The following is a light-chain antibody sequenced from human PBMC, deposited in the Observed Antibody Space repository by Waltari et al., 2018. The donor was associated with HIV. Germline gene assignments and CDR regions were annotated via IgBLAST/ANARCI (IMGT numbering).Light chain of an antibody. V-gene: IGKV1-39*01. CDR2: GAT. CDR1: QSISNY. J-gene: IGKJ2*01. Sequence: IQMTQSPSSLSASIGDRVALTCRASQSISNYVYCYQQKPGKAPKLLIFGATKLQSGVPPRFGSSGSGTDFTLTISALQPEDLGTYYCQQSFHSHHTFGQGTNLKI. CDR3: QQSFHSHHT.